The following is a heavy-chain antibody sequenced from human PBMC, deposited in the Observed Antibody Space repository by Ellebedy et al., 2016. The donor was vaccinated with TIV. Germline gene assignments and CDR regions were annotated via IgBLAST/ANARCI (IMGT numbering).Heavy chain of an antibody. CDR2: IKQDGSEK. D-gene: IGHD3-22*01. Sequence: PGGSLRLSCAASGFTFSTYWMTWVRQTPGKGLEWVANIKQDGSEKYYVDSVKGRFTISRDNAKNSLYLQMNSLRAEDTAVYYCARDGITMIVVVTHFDNWGQGTLVTVSS. CDR1: GFTFSTYW. V-gene: IGHV3-7*04. CDR3: ARDGITMIVVVTHFDN. J-gene: IGHJ4*02.